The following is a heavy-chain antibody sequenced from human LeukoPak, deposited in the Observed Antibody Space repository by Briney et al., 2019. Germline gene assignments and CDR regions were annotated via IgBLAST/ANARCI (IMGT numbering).Heavy chain of an antibody. CDR1: GGTFSSYA. J-gene: IGHJ5*02. Sequence: GASVKVSCKASGGTFSSYAISWVRQAPGQGLEWMGGIIPIFGTANYAQKFQGRVTITADESTSTAYMELSSLRSEGTAVYYCARDTELNYYDSSGYIPNWFDPWGQGTLVTVSS. CDR2: IIPIFGTA. V-gene: IGHV1-69*13. D-gene: IGHD3-22*01. CDR3: ARDTELNYYDSSGYIPNWFDP.